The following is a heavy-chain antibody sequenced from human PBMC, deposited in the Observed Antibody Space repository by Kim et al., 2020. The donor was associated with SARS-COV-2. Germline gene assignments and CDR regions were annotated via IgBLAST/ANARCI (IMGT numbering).Heavy chain of an antibody. Sequence: GGSPRLSCAASGFTFSNAWMSWVRQAPGKGLEWVGRIKSKTDGGTTDYAAPVTGRFTISRDDSKNTRYLQMNSLKTEDTAVYYCTTPHCSSTSCSYYYYYGMDVWGQGTTVTVSS. CDR1: GFTFSNAW. D-gene: IGHD2-2*01. V-gene: IGHV3-15*01. J-gene: IGHJ6*02. CDR3: TTPHCSSTSCSYYYYYGMDV. CDR2: IKSKTDGGTT.